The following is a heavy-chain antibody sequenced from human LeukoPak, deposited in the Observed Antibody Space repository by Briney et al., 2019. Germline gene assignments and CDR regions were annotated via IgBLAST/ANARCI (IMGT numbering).Heavy chain of an antibody. CDR2: IYYTGSA. CDR3: ARQRADRIFGVVMGFGLDY. V-gene: IGHV4-59*12. Sequence: SETLSLTCTVSGGPFSSYYWSWIRQPPGKGLEWIGYIYYTGSANYNPSLKSRVTMSVDTSKNQFSLKLSSVTAADTAVYYCARQRADRIFGVVMGFGLDYWGRGTLVTVSS. CDR1: GGPFSSYY. J-gene: IGHJ4*02. D-gene: IGHD3-3*02.